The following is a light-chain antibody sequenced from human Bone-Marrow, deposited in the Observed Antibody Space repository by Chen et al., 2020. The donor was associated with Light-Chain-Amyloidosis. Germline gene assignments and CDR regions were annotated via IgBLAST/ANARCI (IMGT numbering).Light chain of an antibody. CDR3: SSYTITNTLV. CDR2: EVT. J-gene: IGLJ1*01. CDR1: SSDVGGDNH. Sequence: QSALTHPASVSGSPGPSIPISCTGTSSDVGGDNHVSWYQQHPDKAPKLMIYEVTNRPSWVPDRFSGSKSDNTASLTISGLQTEDEADYFCSSYTITNTLVFGSGTRVTVL. V-gene: IGLV2-14*01.